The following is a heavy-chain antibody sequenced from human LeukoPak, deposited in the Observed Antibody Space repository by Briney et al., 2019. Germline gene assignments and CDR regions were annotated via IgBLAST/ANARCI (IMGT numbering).Heavy chain of an antibody. J-gene: IGHJ4*02. Sequence: SETLSLTCAVPGGSISSGGYSWSWIRQPPGKGLEWIGYIYHSGSTYYNPSLKSRVTISVDRSKNQFSLKLSSVTAADTAVYYCASRYYYDSSGYSYWGQGTLVTVSS. CDR3: ASRYYYDSSGYSY. CDR1: GGSISSGGYS. D-gene: IGHD3-22*01. V-gene: IGHV4-30-2*01. CDR2: IYHSGST.